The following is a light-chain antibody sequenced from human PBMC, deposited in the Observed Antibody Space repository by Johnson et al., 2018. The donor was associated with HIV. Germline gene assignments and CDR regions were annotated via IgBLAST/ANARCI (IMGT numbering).Light chain of an antibody. CDR2: DNN. Sequence: QSLLTQPPSVSAAPGQKVTISCSGSSSNIGNNYVSWYQQLPGTAPKLLIYDNNKRPSGIPDRFSGSKSGTSATLGITGLQTGDDADYYCGTWDSSLSAFYVFGTGTKVTVL. CDR3: GTWDSSLSAFYV. V-gene: IGLV1-51*01. J-gene: IGLJ1*01. CDR1: SSNIGNNY.